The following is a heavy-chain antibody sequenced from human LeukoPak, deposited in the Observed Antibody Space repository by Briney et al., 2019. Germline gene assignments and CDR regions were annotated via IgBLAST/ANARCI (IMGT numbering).Heavy chain of an antibody. Sequence: SETLSLTCAVYGGSFSGYYWSWIRQPPGKGLEWIGEINHSGSTNYNPSLKSRVTISVDTSKNQFSLKLSSVTAADTAVYYCARGHGSSFDYWGQGTQVTVSS. V-gene: IGHV4-34*01. CDR2: INHSGST. CDR3: ARGHGSSFDY. J-gene: IGHJ4*02. CDR1: GGSFSGYY. D-gene: IGHD2-2*01.